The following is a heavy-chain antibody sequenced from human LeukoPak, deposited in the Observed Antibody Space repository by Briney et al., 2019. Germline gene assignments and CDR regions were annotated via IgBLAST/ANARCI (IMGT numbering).Heavy chain of an antibody. Sequence: ASVKLSCKASGGTFSSYAISWVRQAPGQGLEWMGRIIPILGIANYAQKFQGRVTITADKSTSTAYMELRSLRSDDTAVYCCARAVKGMSFYFDYWGQGTLATVSS. V-gene: IGHV1-69*04. D-gene: IGHD4-17*01. CDR3: ARAVKGMSFYFDY. J-gene: IGHJ4*02. CDR2: IIPILGIA. CDR1: GGTFSSYA.